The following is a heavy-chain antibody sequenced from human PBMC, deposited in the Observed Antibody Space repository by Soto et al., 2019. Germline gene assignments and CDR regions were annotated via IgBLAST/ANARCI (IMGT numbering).Heavy chain of an antibody. CDR1: GFNFDNYG. J-gene: IGHJ4*02. CDR2: ITYDGGNK. CDR3: AKDRVGGTFYTPLGF. Sequence: HPGGSLRLSCQASGFNFDNYGMHWVRQAPGKGLEWVAVITYDGGNKYYADSVKGRFTISRDNSKNTLSLHLNTLKPEDTAVYHCAKDRVGGTFYTPLGFWGQGTLVTVSS. D-gene: IGHD1-7*01. V-gene: IGHV3-30*18.